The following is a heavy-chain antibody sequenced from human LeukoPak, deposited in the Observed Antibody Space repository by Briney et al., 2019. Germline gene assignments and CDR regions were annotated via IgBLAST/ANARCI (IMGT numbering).Heavy chain of an antibody. J-gene: IGHJ4*02. Sequence: ASVKVSCKASGYTFTSYGISWVRQAPGQGLEWMGWISAYNGNTNYAQKLQGRVTMATDTSTSTAYMELRSLRSDDTAVYYCARTEGPSAWGRPAMADYWGQGTLVAVSS. D-gene: IGHD5-18*01. V-gene: IGHV1-18*01. CDR3: ARTEGPSAWGRPAMADY. CDR2: ISAYNGNT. CDR1: GYTFTSYG.